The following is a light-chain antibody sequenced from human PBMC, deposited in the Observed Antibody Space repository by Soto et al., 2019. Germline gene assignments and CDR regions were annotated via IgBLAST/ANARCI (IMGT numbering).Light chain of an antibody. Sequence: AIQLTQSPSSLSASVGDRVTITCRAGQDIRGALAWYQQKPGKAPKILIYDVSSLQSGVPSRFSGSSSGTDFTLTISGLQPEDFATYYCQQFNSYPIIFGQGTRLDIQ. V-gene: IGKV1-13*02. CDR1: QDIRGA. CDR2: DVS. CDR3: QQFNSYPII. J-gene: IGKJ5*01.